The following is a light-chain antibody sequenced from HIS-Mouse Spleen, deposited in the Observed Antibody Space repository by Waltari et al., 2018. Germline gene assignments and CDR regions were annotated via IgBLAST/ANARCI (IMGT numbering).Light chain of an antibody. Sequence: SYVLTQPPSVSVAPGKTARITCGGNNIGSKSVHWYQQKPGQAPVLVGYDDSDRPSGIPERFSGSNAGNTATLTISGTQAMDEADYYCQAWDSSYSVFGGGTKLTVL. CDR3: QAWDSSYSV. CDR2: DDS. J-gene: IGLJ2*01. V-gene: IGLV3-21*01. CDR1: NIGSKS.